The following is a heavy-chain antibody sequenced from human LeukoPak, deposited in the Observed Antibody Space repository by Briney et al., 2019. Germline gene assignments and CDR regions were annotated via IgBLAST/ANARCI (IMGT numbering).Heavy chain of an antibody. D-gene: IGHD2-15*01. Sequence: GGSLRLSCAASGFTFSSYWMTWVRQAPGKGLEWVADIKGDGSEKRCEDSVKGRFTVSGDNAKNSLYLQMNSLRVEDTAVYYCARDVGWFRFDYWGHGTLVTASS. V-gene: IGHV3-7*03. J-gene: IGHJ4*01. CDR2: IKGDGSEK. CDR1: GFTFSSYW. CDR3: ARDVGWFRFDY.